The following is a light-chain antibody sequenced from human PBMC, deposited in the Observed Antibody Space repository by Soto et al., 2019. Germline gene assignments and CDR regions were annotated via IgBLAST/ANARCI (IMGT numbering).Light chain of an antibody. J-gene: IGLJ2*01. V-gene: IGLV2-11*01. CDR1: SSDVGRYNF. CDR3: CSYADSYTLV. Sequence: QSALTQPRSVSGSPGQSVTISCTGTSSDVGRYNFVSWYQKHPGKGPKLIIYDVTKRPSGVPDRFSGSKSGDTASLTISGLQAEDEADYFCCSYADSYTLVFGGGTKLTVL. CDR2: DVT.